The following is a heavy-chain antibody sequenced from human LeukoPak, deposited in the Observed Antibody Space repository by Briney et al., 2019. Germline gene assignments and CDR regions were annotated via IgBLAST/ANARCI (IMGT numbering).Heavy chain of an antibody. D-gene: IGHD1-26*01. V-gene: IGHV3-30*18. Sequence: GSLRLSCAASRFTFRSYGMHWVRQAPGKGLEWVAVISYDGSDKYYADFVKGRFTISRDDSKNTLYLQMNSLRADDTAVYYCAKDLGRYRNNFFDYWGQGNLVTVSS. J-gene: IGHJ4*02. CDR3: AKDLGRYRNNFFDY. CDR1: RFTFRSYG. CDR2: ISYDGSDK.